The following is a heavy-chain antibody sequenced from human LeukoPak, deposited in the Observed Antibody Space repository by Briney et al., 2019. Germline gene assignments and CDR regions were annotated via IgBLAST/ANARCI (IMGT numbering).Heavy chain of an antibody. CDR3: ARGASQIEVVTAILHWFDP. CDR2: INHRGST. V-gene: IGHV4-34*01. D-gene: IGHD2-21*02. CDR1: GGSFSSYY. J-gene: IGHJ5*02. Sequence: SETMSLTCAVYGGSFSSYYWSWIRQPPGKGLEWIGEINHRGSTNYNPSLKSRVTISVDTSKNQFSLKLSSVTAADTAVYYCARGASQIEVVTAILHWFDPWGQGTLVSVSS.